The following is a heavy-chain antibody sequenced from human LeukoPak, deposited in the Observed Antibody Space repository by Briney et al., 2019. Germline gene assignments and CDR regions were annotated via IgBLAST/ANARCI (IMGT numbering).Heavy chain of an antibody. CDR1: GFTFSNYW. D-gene: IGHD2-2*01. Sequence: GGSLRLSCAASGFTFSNYWMSWVRQAPGKGLERVANIKEDGSDKYYLDSVKGRFTISRDNAKNSLYLQMNSLRAEDTALYYCAREVPAAMNAFYIWGQGTLVTVSS. J-gene: IGHJ4*02. CDR2: IKEDGSDK. CDR3: AREVPAAMNAFYI. V-gene: IGHV3-7*01.